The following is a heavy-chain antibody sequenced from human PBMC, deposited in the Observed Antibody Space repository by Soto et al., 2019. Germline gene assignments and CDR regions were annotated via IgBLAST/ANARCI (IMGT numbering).Heavy chain of an antibody. V-gene: IGHV6-1*01. D-gene: IGHD2-15*01. J-gene: IGHJ6*02. CDR1: GDSVSSNSAA. CDR2: TYYRSKWYN. Sequence: SQTLSLTCAISGDSVSSNSAAWNWIRQSPSRGLEWLGRTYYRSKWYNDYAVSVKSRITINPDTSKNQFSLQLNSVTPEDTAVYYCARDAVVAATHYYHYGMDVWGQGTTVTVSS. CDR3: ARDAVVAATHYYHYGMDV.